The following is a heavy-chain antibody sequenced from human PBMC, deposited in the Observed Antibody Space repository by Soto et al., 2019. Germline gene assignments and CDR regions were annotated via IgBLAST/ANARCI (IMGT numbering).Heavy chain of an antibody. D-gene: IGHD3-3*01. J-gene: IGHJ4*02. V-gene: IGHV4-31*03. CDR1: GGSISSGGYY. Sequence: SETLSLTCTVSGGSISSGGYYWSWIRQHPGKGLEWIGYIYYSGSTYYNPSLKSRVTISVDTSKNQFSLKLSSVTAADTAVYYCARDRTPVRVVIDYWGQGTLVTVSS. CDR3: ARDRTPVRVVIDY. CDR2: IYYSGST.